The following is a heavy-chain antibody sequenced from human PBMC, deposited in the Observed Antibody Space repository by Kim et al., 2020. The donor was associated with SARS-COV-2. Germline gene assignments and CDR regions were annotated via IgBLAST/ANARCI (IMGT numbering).Heavy chain of an antibody. D-gene: IGHD3-16*01. CDR3: ARPHSSAYAYALDV. J-gene: IGHJ6*02. Sequence: YVKGRFTSASDNSKNTAYLKLHSLRAEDTAVYFCARPHSSAYAYALDVWGQGTTVTVSS. V-gene: IGHV3-53*01.